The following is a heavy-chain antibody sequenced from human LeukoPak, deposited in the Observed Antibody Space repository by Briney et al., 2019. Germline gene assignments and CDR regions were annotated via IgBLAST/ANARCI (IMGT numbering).Heavy chain of an antibody. CDR1: RGTFSSYA. D-gene: IGHD2-2*01. J-gene: IGHJ5*02. V-gene: IGHV1-69*13. CDR3: ARDARHKYCSSASCYRGWFDP. Sequence: GASVKVSCKASRGTFSSYAISSVRQSPRHGLEWMGGIIPMFGTANYAQKLQGRVTITADDSTSTAYMELSSLRSEDTAVYYCARDARHKYCSSASCYRGWFDPWGQGTLVTVSS. CDR2: IIPMFGTA.